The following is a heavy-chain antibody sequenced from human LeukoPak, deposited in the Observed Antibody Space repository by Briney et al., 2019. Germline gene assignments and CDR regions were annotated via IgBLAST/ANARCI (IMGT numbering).Heavy chain of an antibody. CDR1: GFTLSSYW. Sequence: GGSLRLSCAASGFTLSSYWMHWVRQAPGKGLVWVSRINSDETSTSYADSVKGRFTISRDKAKNTLYLQILSLRDEDTAVYYCARRGYDTGTLDYWGQGTLVTVSS. CDR2: INSDETST. D-gene: IGHD3-22*01. CDR3: ARRGYDTGTLDY. V-gene: IGHV3-74*01. J-gene: IGHJ4*02.